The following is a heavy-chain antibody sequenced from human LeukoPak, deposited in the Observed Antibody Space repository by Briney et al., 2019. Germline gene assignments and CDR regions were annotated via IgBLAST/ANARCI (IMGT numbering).Heavy chain of an antibody. V-gene: IGHV1-8*01. D-gene: IGHD3-22*01. CDR1: GYTFTSYD. Sequence: ASVKVSCKASGYTFTSYDINWVRQATGQGLEWMGWMNPNSGNTGYAQKFQGRVTMTTDTSTSTAYMELRSLRSDDTAVYYCARDGIVVVSDAFDIWGQGTMVTVSS. CDR2: MNPNSGNT. CDR3: ARDGIVVVSDAFDI. J-gene: IGHJ3*02.